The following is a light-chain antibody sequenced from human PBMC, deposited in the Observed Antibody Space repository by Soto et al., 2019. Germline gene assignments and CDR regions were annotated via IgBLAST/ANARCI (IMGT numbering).Light chain of an antibody. V-gene: IGKV1-27*01. CDR2: AAS. CDR3: QKYNSALPLT. CDR1: QGISND. J-gene: IGKJ4*01. Sequence: DIQMTQSPSSLSASVGDRVTITCRASQGISNDLAWYQQKPGKVPKLLIYAASTLQSGVPSRFSGSGSGTDFTLTISSLQPEDVATYYCQKYNSALPLTFGGGTKVEIK.